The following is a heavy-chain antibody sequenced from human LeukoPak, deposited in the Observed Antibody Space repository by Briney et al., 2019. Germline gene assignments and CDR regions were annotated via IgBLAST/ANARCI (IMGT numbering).Heavy chain of an antibody. V-gene: IGHV1-69*13. CDR2: IIPIFGTA. J-gene: IGHJ6*02. D-gene: IGHD2-2*01. CDR3: ARVQLGYCSSTSCYEGYYYYYYGMDV. CDR1: GGTFSSYA. Sequence: ASVKVSCKASGGTFSSYAISWVRQAPGQGLEWMGGIIPIFGTANYAQKFQGGVTITADESTSTAYMELSSLRSEDTAVYYCARVQLGYCSSTSCYEGYYYYYYGMDVWGQGTTVTVSS.